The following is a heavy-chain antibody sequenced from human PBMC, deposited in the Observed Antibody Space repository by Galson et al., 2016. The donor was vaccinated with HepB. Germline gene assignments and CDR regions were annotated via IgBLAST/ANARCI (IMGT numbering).Heavy chain of an antibody. D-gene: IGHD4-17*01. CDR3: VKGLYGDYAGLFDY. CDR1: RFSFEDYA. Sequence: SLRLSCAASRFSFEDYAMHWVRQAPGKGLEWVSSISWNSDTIGYADSVKGRFTISRDNAKNLLYLQMHSLRAEDTAFYYCVKGLYGDYAGLFDYWGQGTLVTVSS. V-gene: IGHV3-9*01. CDR2: ISWNSDTI. J-gene: IGHJ4*02.